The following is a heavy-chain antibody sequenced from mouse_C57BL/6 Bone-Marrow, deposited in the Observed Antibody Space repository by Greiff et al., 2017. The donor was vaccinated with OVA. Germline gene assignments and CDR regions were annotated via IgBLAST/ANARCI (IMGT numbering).Heavy chain of an antibody. Sequence: DVKLVESGGGLVQPKGSLKLSCAASGFSFNTYAMNWVRQAPGKGLEWVARIRSKSNNYATYYADSVKDRFTISRDDSESMLYLQMNNLKTEDTAMYYCVRHPSITTVRGYAMDYWGQGTSVTVSS. V-gene: IGHV10-1*01. J-gene: IGHJ4*01. CDR3: VRHPSITTVRGYAMDY. CDR1: GFSFNTYA. CDR2: IRSKSNNYAT. D-gene: IGHD1-1*01.